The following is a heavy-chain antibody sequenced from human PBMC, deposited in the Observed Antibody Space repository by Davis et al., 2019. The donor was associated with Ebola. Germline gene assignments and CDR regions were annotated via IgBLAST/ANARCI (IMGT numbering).Heavy chain of an antibody. D-gene: IGHD2-21*02. CDR1: GGTLSSYA. CDR2: IIPIFGTA. CDR3: ARSYCGGDCTGGMDV. V-gene: IGHV1-69*13. J-gene: IGHJ6*02. Sequence: SVKVSCKASGGTLSSYAISWVRQAPGKGLEWMGGIIPIFGTANYAQKLQGRVTITADESTSTAYMELSSLRSEDTAVYYCARSYCGGDCTGGMDVWGQGTTVTVSS.